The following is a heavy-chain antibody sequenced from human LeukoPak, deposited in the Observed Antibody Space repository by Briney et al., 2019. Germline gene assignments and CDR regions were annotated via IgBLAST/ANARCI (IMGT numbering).Heavy chain of an antibody. D-gene: IGHD2-15*01. CDR3: ATVGDIVVVVAATEAFDI. CDR1: GFTFSSYS. J-gene: IGHJ3*02. CDR2: ISSSSSYI. Sequence: GGSLRLSCAASGFTFSSYSMNWVRQAPGKGLEWVSSISSSSSYIYYADSVKGRFTISRDNAKNSLYLQMNSLRAEDTAVYYCATVGDIVVVVAATEAFDIWGQGTMVTVSS. V-gene: IGHV3-21*01.